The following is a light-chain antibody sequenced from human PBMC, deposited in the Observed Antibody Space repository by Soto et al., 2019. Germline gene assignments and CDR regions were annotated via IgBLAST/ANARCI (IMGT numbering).Light chain of an antibody. V-gene: IGKV3-11*01. Sequence: EIVLAQSPATLSLSPGDRATLSCRASRSVGDYLAWYQQKPGQPPRLLIYDASNRATGIPARFSGSGSGTDSTLTISSLEPEDFAVYYSQQRSDWPLTFGGGTKVEIK. CDR3: QQRSDWPLT. CDR2: DAS. CDR1: RSVGDY. J-gene: IGKJ4*01.